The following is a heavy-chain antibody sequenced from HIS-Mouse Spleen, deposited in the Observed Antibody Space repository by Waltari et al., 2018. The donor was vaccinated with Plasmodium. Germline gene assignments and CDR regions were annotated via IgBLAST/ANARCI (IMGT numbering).Heavy chain of an antibody. V-gene: IGHV3-66*01. CDR2: IYSGGST. Sequence: EVQLVESGGGLVQPGGSLRLSCAASGFTVSSNYMSWVRQAPGKGLEWVSVIYSGGSTYYADSVKGRFTISRDNSKNTLYLQMNSLRAEDTAVYYCARDLHSSGWYAFDIWGQVTMVTVSS. CDR1: GFTVSSNY. J-gene: IGHJ3*02. CDR3: ARDLHSSGWYAFDI. D-gene: IGHD6-19*01.